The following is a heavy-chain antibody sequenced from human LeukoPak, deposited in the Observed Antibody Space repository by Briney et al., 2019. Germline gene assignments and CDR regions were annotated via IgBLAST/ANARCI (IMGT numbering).Heavy chain of an antibody. CDR3: ARHAVGSVSNNFDH. CDR2: IYYGGRN. Sequence: PSETLSLTCTVSGGSISSYYWSWIRQPPGKGLEWIGYIYYGGRNNYNPSLKSRVTITEETSNNQFSLKLSSVTAADTAVYYCARHAVGSVSNNFDHWGQGTLVTVSS. CDR1: GGSISSYY. J-gene: IGHJ4*02. D-gene: IGHD3-10*01. V-gene: IGHV4-59*08.